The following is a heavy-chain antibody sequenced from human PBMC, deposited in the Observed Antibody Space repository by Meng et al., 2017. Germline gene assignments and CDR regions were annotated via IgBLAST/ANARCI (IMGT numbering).Heavy chain of an antibody. J-gene: IGHJ4*02. CDR1: GFTFSSYA. CDR2: MNEDGTTI. Sequence: EVQLLESGGGLVQPGGSLRLSCAASGFTFSSYAMSWVRQAPGKGLEWVSRMNEDGTTISHAGSVKGRFTISRDSARNTLYLQMNSLRVEDTAVYYCVRDFGGNSDYWGQGTLVTVSS. D-gene: IGHD4-23*01. CDR3: VRDFGGNSDY. V-gene: IGHV3-74*01.